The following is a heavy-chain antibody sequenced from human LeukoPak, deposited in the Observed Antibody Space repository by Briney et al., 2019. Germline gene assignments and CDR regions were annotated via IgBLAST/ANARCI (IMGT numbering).Heavy chain of an antibody. CDR1: GYSISSGYY. Sequence: SETLSLTCTVSGYSISSGYYWGWIRQPPGKGLEWIGSIYHSGSTYYNPSLKSRVTISVDTSKNQFSLKLSSVTAADTAVYYCARDGRRGAGRWLQRYYFDCWGQGTLVTVSS. D-gene: IGHD5-24*01. CDR2: IYHSGST. J-gene: IGHJ4*02. CDR3: ARDGRRGAGRWLQRYYFDC. V-gene: IGHV4-38-2*02.